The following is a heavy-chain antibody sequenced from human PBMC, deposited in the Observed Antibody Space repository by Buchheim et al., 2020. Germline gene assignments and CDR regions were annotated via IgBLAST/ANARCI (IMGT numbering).Heavy chain of an antibody. J-gene: IGHJ6*02. CDR2: IIPILGIA. CDR1: GGTFSSYT. D-gene: IGHD1-14*01. V-gene: IGHV1-69*02. CDR3: ARGENQKGYYYGMDV. Sequence: QVQLVQSGAEVKKPGSSVKVSCKASGGTFSSYTISWVRQAPEQGLEWMGRIIPILGIANYAQKFQGRVPITADNSTTTAHMELSSLRSEDTAVYYCARGENQKGYYYGMDVWGQGTT.